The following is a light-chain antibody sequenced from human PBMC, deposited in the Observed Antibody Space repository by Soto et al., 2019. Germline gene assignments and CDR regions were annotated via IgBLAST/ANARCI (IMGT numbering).Light chain of an antibody. CDR3: QQYDSYSLRT. Sequence: DIQMTQSPSTLSASVGDRVTITCQASQTITTSLAWYQQKPGKAPKLLIYKASSLESGVPSRFSGSGSGTEFTLTISSLQPDDFATYSCQQYDSYSLRTFGQGTKVEI. V-gene: IGKV1-5*03. J-gene: IGKJ1*01. CDR1: QTITTS. CDR2: KAS.